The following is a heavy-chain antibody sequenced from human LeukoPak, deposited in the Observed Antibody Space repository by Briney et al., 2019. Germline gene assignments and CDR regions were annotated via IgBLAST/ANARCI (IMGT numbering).Heavy chain of an antibody. D-gene: IGHD6-19*01. V-gene: IGHV3-9*01. CDR1: GFTFDDYA. CDR3: AKDIGGWYWDAFDI. J-gene: IGHJ3*02. CDR2: ISWNSGSI. Sequence: GGSLRLSCAASGFTFDDYAMHWVRQAPGKGLEWVSGISWNSGSIGYADSVKGRFTISRDNAKNSLYLQMNSLRAEDTALYYCAKDIGGWYWDAFDIWGQGTMVTVSS.